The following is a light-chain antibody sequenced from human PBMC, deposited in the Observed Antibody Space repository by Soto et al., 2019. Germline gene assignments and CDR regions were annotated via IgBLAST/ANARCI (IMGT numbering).Light chain of an antibody. Sequence: SELTRVPYASRSRGQAVRITYTGTSSDVGGYNYVSWYQQHPGKAPELMIYEVSKRPSGVPDRFSGSKSGNTASLTVSGLQVEDEADYYCSLYAGSNNSVVGHGTKVTVL. V-gene: IGLV2-8*02. CDR3: SLYAGSNNSV. J-gene: IGLJ1*01. CDR2: EVS. CDR1: SSDVGGYNY.